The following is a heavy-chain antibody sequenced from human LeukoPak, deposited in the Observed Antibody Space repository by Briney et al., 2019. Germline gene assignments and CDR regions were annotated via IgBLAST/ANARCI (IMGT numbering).Heavy chain of an antibody. D-gene: IGHD3-22*01. Sequence: GGSLRLSCAASGFTFSSYEMNWVRQAPGKGLEWVSYISSSGSTIYYADSVKGRLTISRDNAKNSLCLQMNSLRVEDTAVYYCARDGRWINYYDGSSPVWGQGTLVTVSS. J-gene: IGHJ4*02. CDR3: ARDGRWINYYDGSSPV. CDR2: ISSSGSTI. CDR1: GFTFSSYE. V-gene: IGHV3-48*03.